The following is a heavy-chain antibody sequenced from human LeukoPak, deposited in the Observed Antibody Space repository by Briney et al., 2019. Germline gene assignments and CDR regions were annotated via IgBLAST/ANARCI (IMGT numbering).Heavy chain of an antibody. Sequence: PSETLSLTCTVSGGSISSYYWSWIRQPAGKGLEWIGRIYTSGSTNYNPSLKSRVTMSVDTSKNQFSLKLSSVTAADTAVYYCAREGVYGSGSYELDPWGQGTLVTVSS. J-gene: IGHJ5*02. V-gene: IGHV4-4*07. D-gene: IGHD3-10*01. CDR1: GGSISSYY. CDR2: IYTSGST. CDR3: AREGVYGSGSYELDP.